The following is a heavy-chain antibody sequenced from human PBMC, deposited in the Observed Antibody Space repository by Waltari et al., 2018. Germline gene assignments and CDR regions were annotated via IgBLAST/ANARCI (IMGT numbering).Heavy chain of an antibody. J-gene: IGHJ4*02. CDR1: GLTFSNYA. V-gene: IGHV3-23*01. CDR2: ITVGDDT. Sequence: EVQLLDSGGDLVQPVGSLRLSCAHSGLTFSNYAINWVRLAPGTGLEWVSAITVGDDTYYADSVKGRFTISRDTSKDTVHLQMNGLRAEDTAVYYCATPFYNWDDPLHSWGQGTLVTVSS. CDR3: ATPFYNWDDPLHS. D-gene: IGHD1-20*01.